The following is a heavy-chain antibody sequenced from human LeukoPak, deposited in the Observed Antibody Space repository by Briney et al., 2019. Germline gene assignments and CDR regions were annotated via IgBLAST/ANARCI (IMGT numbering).Heavy chain of an antibody. CDR3: ARAPVGYSSSLNYFDY. J-gene: IGHJ4*02. V-gene: IGHV1-46*01. Sequence: ASVKVSCKASGYTFTSYYMHWVRQAPGQGLEWMGIINPSGGSTSYAQKFQGRVTMTRDTSTSTVYMELSSLRSEDTAVYYCARAPVGYSSSLNYFDYWGQGTLVTVSS. CDR2: INPSGGST. CDR1: GYTFTSYY. D-gene: IGHD6-13*01.